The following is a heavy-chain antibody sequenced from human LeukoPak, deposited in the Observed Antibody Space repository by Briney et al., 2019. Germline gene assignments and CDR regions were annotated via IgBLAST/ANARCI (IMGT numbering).Heavy chain of an antibody. Sequence: PSETLSLTCTVSGDSFTSATDYWAWIRQPPGKGLEWIASGDYSGGTYYNPSLESRVAISADMSKNQISLKLTSVTGADTAVYYCARDVIVGARDYWGQGTLVTVSS. J-gene: IGHJ4*02. V-gene: IGHV4-39*07. CDR2: GDYSGGT. CDR1: GDSFTSATDY. CDR3: ARDVIVGARDY. D-gene: IGHD1-26*01.